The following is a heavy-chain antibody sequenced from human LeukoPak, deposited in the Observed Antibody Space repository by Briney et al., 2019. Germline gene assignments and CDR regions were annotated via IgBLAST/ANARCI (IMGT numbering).Heavy chain of an antibody. CDR2: IWYDGSNK. CDR3: AREAYGSGSPYFDY. Sequence: GRSLILSCAASGFTFSSYGMHWVRQAPGKGLEWVAVIWYDGSNKYYADSVKGRFTISRDNSKNTLYLQMNSLRAEDTAVYYCAREAYGSGSPYFDYWGQGTLVTVSS. CDR1: GFTFSSYG. D-gene: IGHD3-10*01. V-gene: IGHV3-33*01. J-gene: IGHJ4*02.